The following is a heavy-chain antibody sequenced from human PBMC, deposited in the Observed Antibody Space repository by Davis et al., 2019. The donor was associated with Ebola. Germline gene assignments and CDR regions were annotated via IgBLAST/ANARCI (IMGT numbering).Heavy chain of an antibody. J-gene: IGHJ4*02. CDR3: AKDYDFLDYFDY. D-gene: IGHD3-3*01. CDR2: ISGSGGST. Sequence: GESLKISCAASGFTFDDYAMHWVRQAPGKGLEWVSGISGSGGSTYYADSVKGRFTISRDNSKNTLYLQMNSLRAEDTAVYYCAKDYDFLDYFDYWGQGTLVTVSS. CDR1: GFTFDDYA. V-gene: IGHV3-23*01.